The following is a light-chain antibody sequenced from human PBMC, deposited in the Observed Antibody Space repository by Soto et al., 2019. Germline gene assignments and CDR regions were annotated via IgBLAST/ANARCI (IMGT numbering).Light chain of an antibody. J-gene: IGKJ1*01. CDR3: QQYHTYST. CDR2: DAS. V-gene: IGKV1-5*01. Sequence: DIQMTQSPSTLAASIGDRVTITCRASQTISNWLAWYQQKPGKAPNLLMYDASKFKSGVPSRFSGSGSGTEFPLTSSSLQPDDFATYYCQQYHTYSTFGQGTRVEIK. CDR1: QTISNW.